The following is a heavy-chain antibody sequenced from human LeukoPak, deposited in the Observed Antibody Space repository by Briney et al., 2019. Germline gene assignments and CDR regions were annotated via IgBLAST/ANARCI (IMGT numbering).Heavy chain of an antibody. CDR1: GFTFGKYW. J-gene: IGHJ4*02. D-gene: IGHD3-3*01. CDR3: ARDQYDTWSRRGNFDS. V-gene: IGHV3-7*03. Sequence: GGSLRLSCVAAGFTFGKYWMSWVRQAPGKGLEWVANIKLDGSEKNYVDSVKGRFTISRDNTKNSLYLQMNSLRVEDTAVFYCARDQYDTWSRRGNFDSWGQGTLVIVSS. CDR2: IKLDGSEK.